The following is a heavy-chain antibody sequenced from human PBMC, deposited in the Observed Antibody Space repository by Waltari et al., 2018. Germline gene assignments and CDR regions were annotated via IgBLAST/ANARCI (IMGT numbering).Heavy chain of an antibody. V-gene: IGHV3-30*02. D-gene: IGHD6-19*01. Sequence: QVQLAESGGGVVQPGGSLRLSCAASGFTFSNSGMHWVRQAPGKGLEWVAFIENDGSKTYYADSVKVRYTVSRYNSKNTLYLQRNSLRPEETATYYCAKYREQWLILDYWGPGTLVTVSS. CDR2: IENDGSKT. CDR3: AKYREQWLILDY. CDR1: GFTFSNSG. J-gene: IGHJ4*02.